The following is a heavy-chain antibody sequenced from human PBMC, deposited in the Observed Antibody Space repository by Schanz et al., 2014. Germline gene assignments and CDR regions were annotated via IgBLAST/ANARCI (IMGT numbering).Heavy chain of an antibody. CDR2: IYYSGSS. J-gene: IGHJ6*02. D-gene: IGHD4-17*01. CDR3: ARDRGHGDLPGDI. Sequence: QVQLQESGPGLLKPSETLSLTCTVSGGSIRSYFWSWIRQPPGKGLEWIGYIYYSGSSDYNPSLKRRVTISVDTSKNQFSLKLSAVTAADTAVYYCARDRGHGDLPGDIWGQGTTVTGSS. CDR1: GGSIRSYF. V-gene: IGHV4-59*12.